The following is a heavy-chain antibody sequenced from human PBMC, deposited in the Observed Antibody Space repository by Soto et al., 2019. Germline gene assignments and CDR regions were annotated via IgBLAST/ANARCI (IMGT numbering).Heavy chain of an antibody. D-gene: IGHD3-3*01. J-gene: IGHJ4*02. Sequence: APVKGSCKASGYAFTSYGISLVRQAPGQGLEWMGWISAYNGNTNYAQKLQGRVTMTTDTSTSTAYMELRSLRSDVTAVYYCARGIFLEWLLSYFDYWGQGTLVTVSS. CDR2: ISAYNGNT. V-gene: IGHV1-18*01. CDR1: GYAFTSYG. CDR3: ARGIFLEWLLSYFDY.